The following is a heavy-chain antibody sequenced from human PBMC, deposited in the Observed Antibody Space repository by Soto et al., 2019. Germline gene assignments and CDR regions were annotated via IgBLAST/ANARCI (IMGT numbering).Heavy chain of an antibody. CDR1: GGSLSSYH. Sequence: SETLSLTCAVYGGSLSSYHYDWIRQSPGKGLEWIGEINDSGSTNYNPSLKSRVTISVDKSKNQFSLRLNSVTAADTAVYYCARGRRQQLVRSKFDWLDPWGQGILVT. V-gene: IGHV4-34*01. CDR3: ARGRRQQLVRSKFDWLDP. J-gene: IGHJ5*02. CDR2: INDSGST. D-gene: IGHD6-13*01.